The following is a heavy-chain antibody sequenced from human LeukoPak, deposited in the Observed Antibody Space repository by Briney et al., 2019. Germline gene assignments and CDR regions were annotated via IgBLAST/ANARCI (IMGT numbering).Heavy chain of an antibody. CDR2: INPSGGNT. J-gene: IGHJ5*02. D-gene: IGHD2-2*01. CDR3: ARKAGYCSSTSCYGFDP. Sequence: GASVKVSCKASGYTFTSYYMHWVRQAPGQGLEWMGMINPSGGNTNYAQKLQGRVTMTTDTSTSTAYMELRSLRSDDTAVYYCARKAGYCSSTSCYGFDPWGQGTLVTVSS. CDR1: GYTFTSYY. V-gene: IGHV1-46*01.